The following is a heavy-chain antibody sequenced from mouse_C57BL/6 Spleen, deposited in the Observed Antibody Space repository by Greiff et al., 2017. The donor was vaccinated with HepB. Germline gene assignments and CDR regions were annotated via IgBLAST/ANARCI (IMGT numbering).Heavy chain of an antibody. CDR3: ARQDYYGSSYGYFDY. D-gene: IGHD1-1*01. Sequence: EVMLVESGGDLVKPGGSLKLSCAASGFTFSSYGMSWVRQTPDKRLEWVATISSGGSYTYYPDSVKGRFTISRDNAKNTLYLQMSRLKSEDTAMYYCARQDYYGSSYGYFDYWGQGTTLTVSS. CDR2: ISSGGSYT. CDR1: GFTFSSYG. J-gene: IGHJ2*01. V-gene: IGHV5-6*02.